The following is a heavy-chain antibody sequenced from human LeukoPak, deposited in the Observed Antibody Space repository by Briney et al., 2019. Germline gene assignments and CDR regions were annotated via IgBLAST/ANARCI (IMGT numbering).Heavy chain of an antibody. CDR2: ISWEDDK. J-gene: IGHJ3*02. CDR3: AHRRAGGPVPNAFDI. Sequence: SGPTLVKPTQTLTLTCTFSGFSIATRGETVGWIRQPPGKSLERLALISWEDDKRHSPSLKSRLTITKHTSKTHVVLTMTNMDPVDTATYYCAHRRAGGPVPNAFDIWGQGTMVTVSS. CDR1: GFSIATRGET. V-gene: IGHV2-5*02. D-gene: IGHD3-16*01.